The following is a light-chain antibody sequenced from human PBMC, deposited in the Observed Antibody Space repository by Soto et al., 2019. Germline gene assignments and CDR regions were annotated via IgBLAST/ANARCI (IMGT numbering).Light chain of an antibody. J-gene: IGKJ1*01. V-gene: IGKV3-20*01. CDR1: QNVSSSF. Sequence: EIVLTQSPGTLSLSSGERATLSCRASQNVSSSFSAWYQQKPGQAPRLLIYGASNRATGIPDRFSGSGSGTDFTLTISRLEPEDFAVYYCQQYGNSPTFGQGTKVEIK. CDR3: QQYGNSPT. CDR2: GAS.